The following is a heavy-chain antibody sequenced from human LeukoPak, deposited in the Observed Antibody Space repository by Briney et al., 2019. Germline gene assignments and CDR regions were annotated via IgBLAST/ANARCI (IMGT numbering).Heavy chain of an antibody. V-gene: IGHV1-69*13. D-gene: IGHD5-18*01. J-gene: IGHJ4*02. CDR2: IIPIFGTA. CDR3: AREGRAMVTFDY. Sequence: ASVKVSCKASGYTFTSYDINWVRQAPGQGLEWMGGIIPIFGTANYAQKFQGRVTITADESTSTAYMELSSLRSEDTAVYYCAREGRAMVTFDYWGQGTLVTVSS. CDR1: GYTFTSYD.